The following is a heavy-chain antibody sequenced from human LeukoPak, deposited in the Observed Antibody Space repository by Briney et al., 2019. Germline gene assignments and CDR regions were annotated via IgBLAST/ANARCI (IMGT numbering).Heavy chain of an antibody. CDR1: GFTFSSYV. CDR2: ISGSGDST. D-gene: IGHD3-22*01. J-gene: IGHJ4*02. Sequence: GGSLRLSCAASGFTFSSYVMSWVRQAPGKGLEWVSSISGSGDSTYYADSGKGRFTISRDNSRTTLYLQMNSLRAEDTAKYYCAKHYYGSGTFLDYWGQGTLVTVSS. V-gene: IGHV3-23*01. CDR3: AKHYYGSGTFLDY.